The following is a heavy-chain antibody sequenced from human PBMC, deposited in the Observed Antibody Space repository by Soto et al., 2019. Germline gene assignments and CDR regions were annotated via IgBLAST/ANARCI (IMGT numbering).Heavy chain of an antibody. D-gene: IGHD3-22*01. J-gene: IGHJ6*02. CDR2: MNPNSGNT. V-gene: IGHV1-8*01. Sequence: ASVKVSCKASGYTFTSYDINWVRQATGQGLEWMGWMNPNSGNTGYAQKFQGRVTMTRNTSTSTAYMELSSLRSEDTAVYYCAADPHYYDSSGSYYYYYGMDVWGQGTTVTVSS. CDR3: AADPHYYDSSGSYYYYYGMDV. CDR1: GYTFTSYD.